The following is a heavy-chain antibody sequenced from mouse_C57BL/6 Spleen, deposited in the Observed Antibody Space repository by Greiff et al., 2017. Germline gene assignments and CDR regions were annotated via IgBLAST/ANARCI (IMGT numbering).Heavy chain of an antibody. J-gene: IGHJ4*01. V-gene: IGHV5-6*01. Sequence: EVKLVESGGDLVKPGGSLKLSCAASGFTFSSYGMSWVRQTPDKRLEWVATISSGGSYTYYPDSVKGRFTISRDNAKNTLYLQMSSLKSEDTAMYYCASPYDYGYAMDYWGQGTSVTVSS. CDR1: GFTFSSYG. CDR3: ASPYDYGYAMDY. D-gene: IGHD2-4*01. CDR2: ISSGGSYT.